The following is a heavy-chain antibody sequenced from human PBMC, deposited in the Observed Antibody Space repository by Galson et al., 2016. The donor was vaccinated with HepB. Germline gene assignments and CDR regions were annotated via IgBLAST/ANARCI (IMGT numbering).Heavy chain of an antibody. V-gene: IGHV4-59*01. CDR3: ASLGATGGFDN. Sequence: ETLXXTCTVXXXSFXXXYXXXIRXXXGKGLEWXGYVFYTGTTNYNPSLKSRVTISVDTSKRHFSLRLNSVTAADTAVYFCASLGATGGFDNWGQGXLVTVSX. CDR1: XXSFXXXY. J-gene: IGHJ4*02. CDR2: VFYTGTT. D-gene: IGHD1-26*01.